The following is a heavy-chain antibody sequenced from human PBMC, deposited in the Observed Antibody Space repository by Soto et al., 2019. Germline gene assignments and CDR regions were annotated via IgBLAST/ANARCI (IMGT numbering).Heavy chain of an antibody. CDR3: ARGPEYCSGGTYYVTYFDH. CDR1: GGSITVSSYY. Sequence: QVQLQESGPGLVKPSETLSLTCSVSGGSITVSSYYWSWIRQPAGKGLEWIGRVYPSGSTDYNPSLKSRVTMSVDTSKSQFSLRLSSVTAADTALYYCARGPEYCSGGTYYVTYFDHWGQGTLVTVSS. D-gene: IGHD2-15*01. J-gene: IGHJ4*02. V-gene: IGHV4-4*07. CDR2: VYPSGST.